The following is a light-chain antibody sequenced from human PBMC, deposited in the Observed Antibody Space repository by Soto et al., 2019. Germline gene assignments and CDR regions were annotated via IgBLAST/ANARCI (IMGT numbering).Light chain of an antibody. Sequence: QSVLTQPASVSGSPGQSITISCTGTSSDSGAYNYVSWYQQYPGRAPKLMIYVVNNRPSGVSNRFSGSKSGNTASLTISGLQAENEADYYCSSFTTSSTYVVGAGTKVTVL. V-gene: IGLV2-14*01. J-gene: IGLJ1*01. CDR3: SSFTTSSTYV. CDR1: SSDSGAYNY. CDR2: VVN.